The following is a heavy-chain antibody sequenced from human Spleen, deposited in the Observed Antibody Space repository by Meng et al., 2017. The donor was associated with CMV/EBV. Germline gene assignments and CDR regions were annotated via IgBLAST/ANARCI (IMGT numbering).Heavy chain of an antibody. Sequence: GESLKISCAASGFTFSSYSINWVRQAPGEGLEWVASISSSSIYIYYADSVRGRFTISRDNAKNSLYLQMNSLRAEDTAVYYCASRSPSGAAAGTPFGYWGQGTLVTVSS. CDR2: ISSSSIYI. CDR3: ASRSPSGAAAGTPFGY. J-gene: IGHJ4*02. D-gene: IGHD6-13*01. CDR1: GFTFSSYS. V-gene: IGHV3-21*01.